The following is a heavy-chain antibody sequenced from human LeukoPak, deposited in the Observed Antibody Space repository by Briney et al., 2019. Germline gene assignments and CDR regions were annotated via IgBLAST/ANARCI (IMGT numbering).Heavy chain of an antibody. Sequence: PSETLSLTCVVSGVSLHRSFWTWVRQPPGKGLEWIGRIYSSGTTDYSPSLKSRLTISIDTSKNQFSLRLASVTAADTAVYYCGRRPAVDGPIDNWGQGILVAVS. V-gene: IGHV4-59*01. CDR1: GVSLHRSF. CDR3: GRRPAVDGPIDN. D-gene: IGHD3/OR15-3a*01. J-gene: IGHJ4*02. CDR2: IYSSGTT.